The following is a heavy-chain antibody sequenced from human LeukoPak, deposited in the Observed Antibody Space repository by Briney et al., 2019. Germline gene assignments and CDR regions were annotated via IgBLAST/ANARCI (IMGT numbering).Heavy chain of an antibody. CDR2: ISGSTGST. D-gene: IGHD3-22*01. J-gene: IGHJ4*02. V-gene: IGHV3-23*01. CDR3: ARLSYDSSGYYPFDY. CDR1: GFTFSNYA. Sequence: PGGSLRLSCAASGFTFSNYAMNWVRQAPGKGLEWVSLISGSTGSTYYADSVKGRFSISRDNFKNTVYLQMNSLRVEDTAVYYCARLSYDSSGYYPFDYWGQGTLVTVSS.